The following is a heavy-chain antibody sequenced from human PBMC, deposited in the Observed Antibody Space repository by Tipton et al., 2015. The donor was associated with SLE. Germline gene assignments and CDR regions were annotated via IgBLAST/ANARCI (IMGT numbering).Heavy chain of an antibody. Sequence: LRLSCTVSGGSISSSSYYWGWIGRPPGKGLGGIGIIYYSGSTSYNPSLKSRVTISVATSKNQFSLKLSSVTAADTAVYYCARGVWSGSFFDLWGRGTLVTVSS. D-gene: IGHD3-3*01. CDR2: IYYSGST. CDR1: GGSISSSSYY. V-gene: IGHV4-39*07. CDR3: ARGVWSGSFFDL. J-gene: IGHJ2*01.